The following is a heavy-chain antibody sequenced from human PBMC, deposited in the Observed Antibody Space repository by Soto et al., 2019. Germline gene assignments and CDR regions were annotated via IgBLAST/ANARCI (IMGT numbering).Heavy chain of an antibody. J-gene: IGHJ3*01. CDR3: ARRLVITLGGVTVRHDACDL. Sequence: QVQLVQSGAEVKKPGASVMVSCKASGYTFTSYHIHWVRQAPGQGLEWMGMINPSGGSTSYAQKFQGRVAMTRNTSTSTVFMELGSLRSEDTAVYYCARRLVITLGGVTVRHDACDLGGQGTMVTVSS. D-gene: IGHD3-16*02. CDR2: INPSGGST. CDR1: GYTFTSYH. V-gene: IGHV1-46*01.